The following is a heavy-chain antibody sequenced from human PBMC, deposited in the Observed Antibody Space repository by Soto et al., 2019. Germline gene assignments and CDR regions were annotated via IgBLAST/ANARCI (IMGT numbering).Heavy chain of an antibody. CDR2: IYYSGST. V-gene: IGHV4-39*01. CDR1: GGSISSSSYY. Sequence: PSETLSLTCTVSGGSISSSSYYWGWIRQPPGKGLEWIGSIYYSGSTYYNPSLKSRVTISVDTSKNQFSLKLSSVTAADTAVYYCARPVVAARNWFEPWGQGTLFISP. CDR3: ARPVVAARNWFEP. J-gene: IGHJ5*02. D-gene: IGHD2-15*01.